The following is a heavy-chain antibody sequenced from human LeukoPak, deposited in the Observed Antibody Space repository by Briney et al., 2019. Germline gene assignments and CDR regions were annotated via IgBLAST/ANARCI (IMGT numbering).Heavy chain of an antibody. CDR1: GWSFSGYY. J-gene: IGHJ6*03. CDR3: ARGHRIRYGHYYYYYYMDV. V-gene: IGHV4-34*01. D-gene: IGHD5-18*01. Sequence: PSESLYLTCAASGWSFSGYYLHWIRQPPGKGLEWIGQINPSGSTTYNPSIKRRVTISVDTSNNQFSLKLSSVTAVDTAVYYCARGHRIRYGHYYYYYYMDVWGKGTTVTVSS. CDR2: INPSGST.